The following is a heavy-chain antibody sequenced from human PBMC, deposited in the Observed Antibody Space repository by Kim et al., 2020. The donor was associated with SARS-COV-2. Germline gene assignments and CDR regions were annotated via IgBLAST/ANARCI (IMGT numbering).Heavy chain of an antibody. CDR1: GFTFSSYA. CDR3: AKGLWVSYPWDSPIGS. V-gene: IGHV3-23*01. J-gene: IGHJ4*02. Sequence: GGSLRLSCAASGFTFSSYAMNWVRQAPGKGLEWVSAISGSGAGTYYADSVKGRFTISRDNSKNTLYLQMNSLRDEDTALYYCAKGLWVSYPWDSPIGSWGQGTLVTVSS. D-gene: IGHD3-16*02. CDR2: ISGSGAGT.